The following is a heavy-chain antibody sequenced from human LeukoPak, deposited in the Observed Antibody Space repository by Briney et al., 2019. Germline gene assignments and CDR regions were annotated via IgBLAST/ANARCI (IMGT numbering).Heavy chain of an antibody. J-gene: IGHJ6*02. CDR2: IWSDGSTK. CDR1: GFTFSSYG. Sequence: GGSLTLSCAASGFTFSSYGMHWVRQAPCKGLEWVAVIWSDGSTKYYADSVKGRFTISRDNSKNTLYLQMNSLRAEDTAVYYCARGQPPSYYDMDVWGQGTTVTASS. V-gene: IGHV3-33*01. CDR3: ARGQPPSYYDMDV. D-gene: IGHD6-13*01.